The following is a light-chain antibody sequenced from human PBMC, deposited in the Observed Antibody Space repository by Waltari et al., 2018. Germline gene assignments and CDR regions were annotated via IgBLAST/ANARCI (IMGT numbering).Light chain of an antibody. J-gene: IGLJ1*01. CDR2: RND. CDR1: SSNIGSNT. Sequence: QSVLTQPPSASGAPGQRVTVSCSGSSSNIGSNTVNWYQQLPGTAPKLLISRNDQLPSGGPDRFSGSKSGTSGSLAISGLQSEDEADYYCAAWDDSLNGLYVFGSGTKVTVL. V-gene: IGLV1-44*01. CDR3: AAWDDSLNGLYV.